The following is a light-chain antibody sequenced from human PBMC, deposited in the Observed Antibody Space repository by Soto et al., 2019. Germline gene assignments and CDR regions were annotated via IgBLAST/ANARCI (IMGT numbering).Light chain of an antibody. J-gene: IGLJ1*01. CDR3: SSYTSSSTRV. Sequence: QSALTQPASVSGSPGQSITISCTGTSSDVGTYNLVSWYQKHPGKVPKLMIYEGNKRPSGVSNRFSGSKSGNTASLTISGLLAEDEADYYCSSYTSSSTRVFGTGTKVTVL. V-gene: IGLV2-14*02. CDR2: EGN. CDR1: SSDVGTYNL.